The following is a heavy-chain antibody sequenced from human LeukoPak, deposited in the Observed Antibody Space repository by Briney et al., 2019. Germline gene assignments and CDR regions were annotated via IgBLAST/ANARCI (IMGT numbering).Heavy chain of an antibody. CDR3: ARSYYYDSGFDY. D-gene: IGHD3-22*01. J-gene: IGHJ4*02. CDR1: GYTFTGYY. Sequence: ASVKVSCKASGYTFTGYYMHWVRQAPGQGLEWMGWMNPNSGNTGYAQKFQGRVTMTRNTSISTAYMELSSLRSEDTAVYYCARSYYYDSGFDYWGQGTLVTVSS. V-gene: IGHV1-8*02. CDR2: MNPNSGNT.